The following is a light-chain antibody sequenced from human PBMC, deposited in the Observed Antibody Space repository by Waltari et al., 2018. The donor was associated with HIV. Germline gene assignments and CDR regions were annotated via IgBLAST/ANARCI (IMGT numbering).Light chain of an antibody. CDR3: QSYDITLSASVV. CDR2: GNK. Sequence: QSVLTQPPSVSGAPGPRVTISCTGSTPHIGADYDVHLYQQIPGTAPKLLISGNKNRPSGVPDRFSASKSGTSASLTITGLQAEDEADYFCQSYDITLSASVVFGGGTKLTVL. V-gene: IGLV1-40*01. CDR1: TPHIGADYD. J-gene: IGLJ2*01.